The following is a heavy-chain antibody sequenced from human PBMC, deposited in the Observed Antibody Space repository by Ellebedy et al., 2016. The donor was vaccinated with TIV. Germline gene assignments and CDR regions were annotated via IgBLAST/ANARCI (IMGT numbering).Heavy chain of an antibody. CDR1: GYTLTELS. Sequence: AASVKVSCKVSGYTLTELSMHWVRQAPGKGLEWMGGFDPEDGETIYAQKFQGRVTMTEDTSTDTAYMELSSLRSDDAAVYYCARARDSSGPPYWYFDLWGRGTLVTVSS. D-gene: IGHD3-22*01. V-gene: IGHV1-24*01. CDR3: ARARDSSGPPYWYFDL. J-gene: IGHJ2*01. CDR2: FDPEDGET.